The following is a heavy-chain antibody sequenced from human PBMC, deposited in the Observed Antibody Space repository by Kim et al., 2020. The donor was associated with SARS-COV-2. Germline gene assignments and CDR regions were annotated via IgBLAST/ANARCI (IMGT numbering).Heavy chain of an antibody. CDR1: GFTFGDYA. CDR2: IRSKAYGGTT. J-gene: IGHJ4*02. CDR3: TLYYYDSSGYY. D-gene: IGHD3-22*01. V-gene: IGHV3-49*04. Sequence: GGSLRLSCTASGFTFGDYAMSWVRQAPGKGLEWVGFIRSKAYGGTTEYAASVKGRFTISRDDSKSIAYLQMNSLKTEDTAVYYCTLYYYDSSGYYWGQGTLVTVSS.